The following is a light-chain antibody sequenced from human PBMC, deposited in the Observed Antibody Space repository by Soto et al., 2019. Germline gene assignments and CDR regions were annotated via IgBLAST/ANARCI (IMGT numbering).Light chain of an antibody. J-gene: IGLJ1*01. Sequence: SALTQPASVSGSPGQSITISCSGTSSDVGAYNYVSWYQQNPGKAPKLMIFDVSNRPSGVSDRFSGSKSGNTASLTISGLQADDEADYYCSSYTTSANYVFGTGTKVTVL. CDR3: SSYTTSANYV. CDR2: DVS. V-gene: IGLV2-14*03. CDR1: SSDVGAYNY.